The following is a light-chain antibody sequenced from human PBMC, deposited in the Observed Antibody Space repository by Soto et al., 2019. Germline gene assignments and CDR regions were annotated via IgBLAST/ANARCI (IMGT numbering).Light chain of an antibody. CDR2: AND. V-gene: IGLV1-51*01. CDR3: ATWDTTLSVDV. J-gene: IGLJ1*01. CDR1: SSNIGNNF. Sequence: QSVLTQPPSVSAAPGQTVSISCSGSSSNIGNNFVSWYQHLPGTAPKLLILANDKRPSGIPDRFSGSKSDTSATLGIIALQTGDEADYYCATWDTTLSVDVFGTGTKLTVL.